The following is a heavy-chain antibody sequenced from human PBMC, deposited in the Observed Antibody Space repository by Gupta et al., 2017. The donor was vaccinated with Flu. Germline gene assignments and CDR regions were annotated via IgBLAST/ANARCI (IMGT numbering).Heavy chain of an antibody. Sequence: QLHLQASGPGLATPSETLSLTSPVSGDSLSHTDFYSAWIRQPPGQGLECIGGLHPSGRTYYNPALKSRVTMSVDTPKYQFSLKLSSVTAADTAVYYCAARRKDVNWFDPWGQGTLVTVSS. D-gene: IGHD1-14*01. CDR3: AARRKDVNWFDP. CDR1: GDSLSHTDFY. CDR2: LHPSGRT. J-gene: IGHJ5*02. V-gene: IGHV4-39*01.